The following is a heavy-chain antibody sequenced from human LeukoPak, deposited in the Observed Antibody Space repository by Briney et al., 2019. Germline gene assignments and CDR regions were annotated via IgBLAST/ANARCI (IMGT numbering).Heavy chain of an antibody. Sequence: SETLSLTCTVSGGSIDSNSWTWIRQPPGKGLEWIGYIYYIGSTNYNPSLKSRVTISVDTSKNQFSLKLSSVTAADTAVYYCARDTGGDYDYYYGMDVWGQGTAVTVSS. D-gene: IGHD2-8*02. CDR1: GGSIDSNS. CDR3: ARDTGGDYDYYYGMDV. CDR2: IYYIGST. J-gene: IGHJ6*02. V-gene: IGHV4-59*01.